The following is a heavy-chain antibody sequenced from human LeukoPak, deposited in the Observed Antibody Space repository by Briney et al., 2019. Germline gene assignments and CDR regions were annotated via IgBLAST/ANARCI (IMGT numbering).Heavy chain of an antibody. CDR2: INPADSDT. CDR3: ARLGDYGMDV. Sequence: KVSCKGYVYSFTSYWIGWVRQMPGKGLEWMGIINPADSDTRYSPSFQGQVTISTDKSISTAYLQWSSLKASDTAMYYCARLGDYGMDVWGQGTTVAV. J-gene: IGHJ6*02. CDR1: VYSFTSYW. V-gene: IGHV5-51*01.